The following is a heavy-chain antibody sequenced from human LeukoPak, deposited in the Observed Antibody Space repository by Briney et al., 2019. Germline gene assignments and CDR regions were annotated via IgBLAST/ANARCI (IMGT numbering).Heavy chain of an antibody. CDR3: AKTPVPTVVTPSYYYYYMDV. CDR1: GFTFSTFW. J-gene: IGHJ6*03. V-gene: IGHV3-74*01. D-gene: IGHD4-23*01. Sequence: PGGSLRLSCAASGFTFSTFWMHWVRQTPGKGLVWVSRISNDGSTTHYADSVKGRFTISRDNAKNTLFLHMNSLRAEDTAVYYCAKTPVPTVVTPSYYYYYMDVWGKGTTVTVSS. CDR2: ISNDGSTT.